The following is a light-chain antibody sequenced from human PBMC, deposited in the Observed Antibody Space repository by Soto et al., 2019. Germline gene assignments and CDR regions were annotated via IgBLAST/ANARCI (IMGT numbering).Light chain of an antibody. V-gene: IGKV3-15*01. CDR1: QSVSTD. J-gene: IGKJ3*01. CDR3: HQYNDWPRFT. CDR2: GAS. Sequence: EIVMTQSPATLSVSPGERATLSCRASQSVSTDLAWYQQKPGQAPRRLIYGASTRATGIPARFSGSVSGTEFTLTINSLQSEDLAVYYCHQYNDWPRFTFGPGTKVEIK.